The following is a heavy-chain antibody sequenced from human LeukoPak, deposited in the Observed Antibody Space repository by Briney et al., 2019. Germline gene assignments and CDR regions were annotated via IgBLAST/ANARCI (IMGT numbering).Heavy chain of an antibody. CDR1: GYSFTSYW. J-gene: IGHJ4*02. CDR2: IYPGDSDT. Sequence: GESLKISCKGSGYSFTSYWIGWVRQMPGKGLEWMGIIYPGDSDTRYSPSFQGQVTISADKSISTAYLQWSSLKASDTAMYYCARRFLLRGYSYGPDYFDCWGQGTLVTVSS. CDR3: ARRFLLRGYSYGPDYFDC. V-gene: IGHV5-51*01. D-gene: IGHD5-18*01.